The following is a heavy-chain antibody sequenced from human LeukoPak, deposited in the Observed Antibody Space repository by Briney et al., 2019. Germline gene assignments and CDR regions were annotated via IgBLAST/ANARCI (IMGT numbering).Heavy chain of an antibody. J-gene: IGHJ5*01. CDR1: GYIFTNYW. CDR3: ERHGKIGTRQNWFDA. Sequence: GESLKISCKGSGYIFTNYWIGWVRQMPGKGLEWMGIIFPGDSDIRYSPSFQGQVTISADKSINTAYLQWSSLGASDTAMYYCERHGKIGTRQNWFDAGGHGTLVTVSS. CDR2: IFPGDSDI. D-gene: IGHD6-6*01. V-gene: IGHV5-51*01.